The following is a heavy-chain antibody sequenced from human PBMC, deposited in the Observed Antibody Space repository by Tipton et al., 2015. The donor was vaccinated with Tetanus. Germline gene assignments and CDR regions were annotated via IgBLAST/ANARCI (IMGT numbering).Heavy chain of an antibody. V-gene: IGHV4-30-4*08. J-gene: IGHJ4*02. CDR3: ARAAGFLGLTHDF. CDR1: GGSISGSPYF. D-gene: IGHD2/OR15-2a*01. CDR2: ICQTGTT. Sequence: TLSLTCTVSGGSISGSPYFWNWIRQHPGKGLEWIGYICQTGTTYYNPSLKGRVTISMDRSNTQFSLRLDSLTAADTAVYYCARAAGFLGLTHDFWGRGTLVSVSS.